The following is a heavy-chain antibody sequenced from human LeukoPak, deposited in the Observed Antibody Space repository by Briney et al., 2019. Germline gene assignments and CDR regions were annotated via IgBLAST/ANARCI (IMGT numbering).Heavy chain of an antibody. J-gene: IGHJ4*02. CDR3: ARARDYGDYPPDY. Sequence: GGSLRLSCAASGFTFSTYSMNWVRQAPGKGLEWVSYIGGSGTTIYYADSVKGRFTISRDNGKKLLYLQMSSLRAEDTAVYYCARARDYGDYPPDYWGQGTLVTVSS. D-gene: IGHD4-17*01. V-gene: IGHV3-48*01. CDR1: GFTFSTYS. CDR2: IGGSGTTI.